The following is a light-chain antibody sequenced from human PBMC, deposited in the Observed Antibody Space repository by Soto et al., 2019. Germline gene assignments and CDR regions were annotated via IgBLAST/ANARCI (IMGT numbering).Light chain of an antibody. J-gene: IGKJ1*01. Sequence: EIVLTQSPGTLSLSPGERATLSCRASQSVSSSYLAWYQQKPGQAPRLLIYGVSSRATGIPDRFSGSGSGTDFSLTISRLEPEDFAVYHCQQYGSSHLTFGQGTKVDIK. CDR3: QQYGSSHLT. V-gene: IGKV3-20*01. CDR2: GVS. CDR1: QSVSSSY.